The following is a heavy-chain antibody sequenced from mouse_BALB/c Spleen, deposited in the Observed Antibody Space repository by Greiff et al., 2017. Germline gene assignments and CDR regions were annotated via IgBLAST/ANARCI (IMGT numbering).Heavy chain of an antibody. J-gene: IGHJ3*01. D-gene: IGHD1-1*01. V-gene: IGHV5-17*02. CDR1: GFTFSSFG. CDR2: ISSGSSTI. Sequence: EVQVVESGGGLVQPGGSRKLSCAASGFTFSSFGMHWVRQAPEKGLEWVAYISSGSSTIYYADTVKGRFTISRDNPKNTLFLQMTSLRSEDTAMYYCAREDYYGSRGAWFAYWGQGTLVTVSA. CDR3: AREDYYGSRGAWFAY.